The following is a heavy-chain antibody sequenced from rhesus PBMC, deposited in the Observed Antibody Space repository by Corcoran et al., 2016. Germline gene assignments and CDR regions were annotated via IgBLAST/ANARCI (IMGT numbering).Heavy chain of an antibody. J-gene: IGHJ4*01. Sequence: EVQLVESGGGLVQPGGSLRLSCAASGFTFSNYWMNWVRQAPGKGLDWVGRIKNKADGGTAAYAESVKVRFTISEDDSKTQLYLQMNRLKTEDTAVYYCTRGGYSSGWPFDYWGQGVLVTVSS. CDR3: TRGGYSSGWPFDY. V-gene: IGHV3-16*01. CDR1: GFTFSNYW. CDR2: IKNKADGGTA. D-gene: IGHD6-31*01.